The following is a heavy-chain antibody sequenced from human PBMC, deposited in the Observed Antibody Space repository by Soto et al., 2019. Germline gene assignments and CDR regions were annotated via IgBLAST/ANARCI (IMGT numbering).Heavy chain of an antibody. CDR3: ARDLVGYCGGDCHFYWFDP. V-gene: IGHV3-21*01. J-gene: IGHJ5*02. Sequence: DVQLVESGGGLAKPGWSLRLSCEASGFTFGSYRMTWVRQLPGKGLEWVSSISPSGRDIYYADSLKGRFTISRDNAKNSLFLQMNSRRVEDTAVYYCARDLVGYCGGDCHFYWFDPWGQGTLVTVSS. CDR2: ISPSGRDI. CDR1: GFTFGSYR. D-gene: IGHD2-21*01.